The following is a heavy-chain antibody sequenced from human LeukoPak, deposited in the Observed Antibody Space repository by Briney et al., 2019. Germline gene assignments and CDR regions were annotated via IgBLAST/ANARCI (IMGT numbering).Heavy chain of an antibody. V-gene: IGHV5-51*01. CDR1: GYRFISYW. Sequence: GSLQISCKGSGYRFISYWTGWVRPLPGKGLWWMGILYPGDSDTRYSPSFQGQVTISSDKSISTAYLQWSILMASDTAMYYCARLFYSSSWKLFDYWGQGTLVTVSS. J-gene: IGHJ4*02. CDR3: ARLFYSSSWKLFDY. D-gene: IGHD6-13*01. CDR2: LYPGDSDT.